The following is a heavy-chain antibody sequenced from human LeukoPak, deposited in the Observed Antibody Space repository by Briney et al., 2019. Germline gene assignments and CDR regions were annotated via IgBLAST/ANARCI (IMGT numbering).Heavy chain of an antibody. CDR1: GFTFSSYW. Sequence: GGSLRLSCAASGFTFSSYWMNWVRQAPGKGLEWVAIIKQDGSVTKYLDSVKGRFTISRDNARNLLYLQVNSLRAEDTAVYYCARGGGRYLGDAFDIWGQGTMVTVSS. CDR2: IKQDGSVT. V-gene: IGHV3-7*01. D-gene: IGHD1-26*01. J-gene: IGHJ3*02. CDR3: ARGGGRYLGDAFDI.